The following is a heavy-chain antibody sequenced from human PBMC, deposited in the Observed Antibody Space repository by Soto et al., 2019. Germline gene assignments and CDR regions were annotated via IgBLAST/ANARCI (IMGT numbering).Heavy chain of an antibody. V-gene: IGHV1-18*01. Sequence: QVQLVQSGAEVKKPGASVKVSCKASGFTFTSYGFSWVRQAPGEGLEWMGWVSAYNGYTTYAQKLQGRVTMTTDTSTSTAYMELRSLRADDTAVYYCARAGRSIAGALVDSWGQGTVVTVSS. D-gene: IGHD6-19*01. CDR1: GFTFTSYG. CDR3: ARAGRSIAGALVDS. J-gene: IGHJ4*02. CDR2: VSAYNGYT.